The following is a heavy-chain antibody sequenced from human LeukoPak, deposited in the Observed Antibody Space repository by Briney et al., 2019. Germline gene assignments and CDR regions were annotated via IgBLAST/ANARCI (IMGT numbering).Heavy chain of an antibody. CDR2: IYYSGTT. CDR3: ARSGTVTTWNY. D-gene: IGHD4-17*01. CDR1: GGSISSGGYY. J-gene: IGHJ4*02. Sequence: SETLSLTCTVPGGSISSGGYYWSWIRQHPGKGLEWIGCIYYSGTTYYHPSLTSRVAISVDTSKNQLSLKLSSVTAADTAVYYCARSGTVTTWNYWGQGTLVTVSS. V-gene: IGHV4-31*03.